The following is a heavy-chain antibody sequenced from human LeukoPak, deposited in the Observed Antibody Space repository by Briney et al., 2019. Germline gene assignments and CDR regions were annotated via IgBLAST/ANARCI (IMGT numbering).Heavy chain of an antibody. J-gene: IGHJ4*02. Sequence: PNSGGTTYAQKFQGRVTMTRDTSISTAYMELSRLRSDDTAVYYCARPPKGLRLGELSPPVYWGQGTLVTVSS. D-gene: IGHD3-16*02. V-gene: IGHV1-2*02. CDR2: PNSGGT. CDR3: ARPPKGLRLGELSPPVY.